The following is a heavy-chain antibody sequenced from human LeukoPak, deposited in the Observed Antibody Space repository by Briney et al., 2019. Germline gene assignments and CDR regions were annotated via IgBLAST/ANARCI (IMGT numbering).Heavy chain of an antibody. CDR1: GLTVSSNY. CDR3: ARGSSSAWGRFDF. V-gene: IGHV3-53*01. D-gene: IGHD2-2*01. Sequence: GGSLRLSCAASGLTVSSNYMSWVRQTPGKGLEWVSVIYSDGRAYYPDSVKGRFTISRDNSKNTVYLQMNSLRAEDTAVYHCARGSSSAWGRFDFWGQGTLVTVSS. CDR2: IYSDGRA. J-gene: IGHJ4*02.